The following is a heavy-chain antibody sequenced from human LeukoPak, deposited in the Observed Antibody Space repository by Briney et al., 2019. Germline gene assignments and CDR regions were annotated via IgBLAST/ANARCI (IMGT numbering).Heavy chain of an antibody. CDR3: ARDHTMIAPGGGDWFDP. D-gene: IGHD3-22*01. Sequence: GGSLRLSCAASGFTFSSYGMHWVRQAPGKGLEWVAVISYDGSNKYYADSVKGRFTISRDNSKNTLYLQMNSLRAEDTAVYYCARDHTMIAPGGGDWFDPWGQGTLVTVSS. J-gene: IGHJ5*02. CDR2: ISYDGSNK. CDR1: GFTFSSYG. V-gene: IGHV3-30*03.